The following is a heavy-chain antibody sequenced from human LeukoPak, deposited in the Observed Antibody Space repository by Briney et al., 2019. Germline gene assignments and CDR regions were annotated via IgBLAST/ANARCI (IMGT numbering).Heavy chain of an antibody. Sequence: PGGSLRLSCAASGFTFSSYWMHWVRQAPGKGLVWVSRINSDGSSTSYADSVKGRFTISRDNAKNTLYLQMNSLRAEDTAVYYCATTMAVAAYYYYYMDVWGKGTTVTVSS. CDR1: GFTFSSYW. J-gene: IGHJ6*03. D-gene: IGHD6-19*01. CDR2: INSDGSST. V-gene: IGHV3-74*01. CDR3: ATTMAVAAYYYYYMDV.